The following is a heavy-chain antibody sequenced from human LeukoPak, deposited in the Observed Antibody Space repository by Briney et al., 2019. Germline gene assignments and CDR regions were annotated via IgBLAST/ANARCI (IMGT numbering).Heavy chain of an antibody. Sequence: PGGSLRLSCAASGFTFSSYSMNWVRQAPGEGLEWVSSISSSSSYIYYADSVKGRFTISRDNAKNSLYLQMNSLRAEDTAVYYCARDLGSSWPDAFDIWGQGTMVTVSS. CDR3: ARDLGSSWPDAFDI. J-gene: IGHJ3*02. CDR1: GFTFSSYS. D-gene: IGHD6-13*01. CDR2: ISSSSSYI. V-gene: IGHV3-21*01.